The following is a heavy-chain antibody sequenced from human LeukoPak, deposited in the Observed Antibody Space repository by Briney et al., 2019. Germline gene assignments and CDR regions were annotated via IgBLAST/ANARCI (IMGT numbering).Heavy chain of an antibody. V-gene: IGHV4-59*01. CDR3: ARFPSDSSGYNDAFDI. D-gene: IGHD3-22*01. CDR1: GGSISSYY. Sequence: SETLSLTCTVSGGSISSYYWSWIRQPPGKGLEWIGYIYYSGSTNYNPSLKSRVTISVDTSKNQFSLKLSSVTAADTAAYYCARFPSDSSGYNDAFDIWGQGTMVTVSS. CDR2: IYYSGST. J-gene: IGHJ3*02.